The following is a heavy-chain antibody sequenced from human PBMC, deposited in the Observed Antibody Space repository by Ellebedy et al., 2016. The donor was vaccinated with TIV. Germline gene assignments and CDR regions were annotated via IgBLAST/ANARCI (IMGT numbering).Heavy chain of an antibody. CDR3: AREWSAFDL. Sequence: PGGPLRLSCAASGFTFGSYYMHWVRQAPGKGLVWVSHISSDGSHINYADSVKGRFTISRDNAKNTLYLQMNSLRAEDTAVYYCAREWSAFDLWGQGTMVTVSS. CDR2: ISSDGSHI. J-gene: IGHJ3*01. V-gene: IGHV3-74*01. D-gene: IGHD3-3*01. CDR1: GFTFGSYY.